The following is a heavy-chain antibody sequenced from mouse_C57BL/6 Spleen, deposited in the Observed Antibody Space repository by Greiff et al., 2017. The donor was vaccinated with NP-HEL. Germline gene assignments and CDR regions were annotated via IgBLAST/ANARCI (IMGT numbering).Heavy chain of an antibody. CDR3: ARSDFYYYGSSLYYYAMDY. V-gene: IGHV1-53*01. J-gene: IGHJ4*01. CDR2: INPSNGGT. D-gene: IGHD1-1*01. Sequence: QVQLQQPGTELVKPGASVKLSCKASGYTFTSYWMHWVKQRPGQGLEWIGNINPSNGGTNYNEKFKSKATLTVDKSSSTAYMQLSSLTSEDSAVYYCARSDFYYYGSSLYYYAMDYWGQGTSVTVSS. CDR1: GYTFTSYW.